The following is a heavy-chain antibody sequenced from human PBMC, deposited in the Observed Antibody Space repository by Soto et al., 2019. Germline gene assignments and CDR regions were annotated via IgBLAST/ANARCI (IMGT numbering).Heavy chain of an antibody. CDR1: GGSISSGDYY. V-gene: IGHV4-30-4*01. D-gene: IGHD2-2*01. CDR2: IYYSGST. J-gene: IGHJ5*02. Sequence: NPSETLSLTCTVSGGSISSGDYYWSWIRQPPGKGLEWIGYIYYSGSTYYNPSLKSRVTISVDTSKNQFSLKLSSVTAADTAVYYRARAPEGGPPYCSSTSCRGYYFDPWGQGTLVTVSS. CDR3: ARAPEGGPPYCSSTSCRGYYFDP.